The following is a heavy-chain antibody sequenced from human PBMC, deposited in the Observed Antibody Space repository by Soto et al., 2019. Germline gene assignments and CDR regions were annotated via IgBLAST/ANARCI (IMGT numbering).Heavy chain of an antibody. D-gene: IGHD4-17*01. CDR1: GGSISSSSYY. V-gene: IGHV4-39*01. CDR2: TYYSGST. CDR3: ARHNGDYAYYYYYMDV. J-gene: IGHJ6*03. Sequence: SETLSLTCTVSGGSISSSSYYWGWIRQPPGKGLEWIGSTYYSGSTYYNPSLKSRVTVSVDTSKNQFSLKLSSVTAADTAVYYCARHNGDYAYYYYYMDVWGKGTTVTVSS.